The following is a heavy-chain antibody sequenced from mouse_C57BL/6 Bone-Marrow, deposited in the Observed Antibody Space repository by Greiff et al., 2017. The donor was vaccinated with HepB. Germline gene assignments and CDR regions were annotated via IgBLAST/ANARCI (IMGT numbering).Heavy chain of an antibody. V-gene: IGHV1-59*01. CDR1: GYTFTSYW. J-gene: IGHJ3*01. Sequence: QVQLKEPGAELVRPGTSVKLSCKASGYTFTSYWMHWVKQRPGQGLEWIGVIDPSDSYTNYNQKFKGKATLTVETSSSTAYMQLSSLTSEDSAVYYCARPYGSSYDYWGQGTLVTVSA. CDR2: IDPSDSYT. CDR3: ARPYGSSYDY. D-gene: IGHD1-1*01.